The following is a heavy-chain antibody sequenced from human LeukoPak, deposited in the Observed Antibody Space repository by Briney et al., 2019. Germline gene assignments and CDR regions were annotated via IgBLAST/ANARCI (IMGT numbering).Heavy chain of an antibody. CDR1: GYTFTSYG. V-gene: IGHV1-69*13. D-gene: IGHD3-9*01. CDR2: IIPIFGTA. CDR3: ARGTVYDILTGYSSYYYYYGMDV. J-gene: IGHJ6*02. Sequence: ASVKVSCKASGYTFTSYGISWVRQAPGQGLEWMGGIIPIFGTANYAQKFQGRVTITADESTSTAYMELSSLRSEDTAVYYCARGTVYDILTGYSSYYYYYGMDVWGQGTTVTVSS.